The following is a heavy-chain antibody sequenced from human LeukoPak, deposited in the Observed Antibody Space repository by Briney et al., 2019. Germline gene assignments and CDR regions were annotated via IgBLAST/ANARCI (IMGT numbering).Heavy chain of an antibody. CDR3: ARGNIIVLTGDAFDI. J-gene: IGHJ3*02. Sequence: PSETLSLTCTVSGGSISSGGYSWSWLRQPPGKGLEWIGYMYYTGNTYYNPSLKSRVTISVDTSKNQFSLKLSSVTAADTAVYYCARGNIIVLTGDAFDIWGQGTMVTVSS. CDR1: GGSISSGGYS. CDR2: MYYTGNT. V-gene: IGHV4-30-4*07. D-gene: IGHD3-22*01.